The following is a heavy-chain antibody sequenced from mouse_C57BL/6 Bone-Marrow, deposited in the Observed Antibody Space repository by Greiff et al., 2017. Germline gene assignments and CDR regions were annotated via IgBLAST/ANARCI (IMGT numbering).Heavy chain of an antibody. CDR3: ARCYGNYWYFDV. V-gene: IGHV1-81*01. CDR1: GYTFTSYG. Sequence: QVQLQQSGAELARPGASVKLSCKASGYTFTSYGISWVKQRTGQGLEWIGEIYPRSGNTYYNEKFKGKATLTADKSSSTAYMELRSLTSEDSAVYFCARCYGNYWYFDVWGTGTTVTVSS. CDR2: IYPRSGNT. D-gene: IGHD2-1*01. J-gene: IGHJ1*03.